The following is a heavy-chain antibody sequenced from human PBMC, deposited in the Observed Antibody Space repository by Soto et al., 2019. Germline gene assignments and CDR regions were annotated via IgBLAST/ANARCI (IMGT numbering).Heavy chain of an antibody. CDR1: GFTFSDYY. V-gene: IGHV3-11*01. D-gene: IGHD3-9*01. CDR3: ARDSRPLRYFDATNWFDP. Sequence: GGSLRLSCAASGFTFSDYYMSWIRQAPGKGLEWVSYISSSGSTIYYADSVKGRFTISRDNAKNSLYLQMNSLRAEDTAVYYCARDSRPLRYFDATNWFDPWGQGTLVTVSS. J-gene: IGHJ5*02. CDR2: ISSSGSTI.